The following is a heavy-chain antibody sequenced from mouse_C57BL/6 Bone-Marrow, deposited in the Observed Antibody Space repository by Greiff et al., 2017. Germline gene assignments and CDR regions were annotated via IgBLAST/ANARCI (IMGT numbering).Heavy chain of an antibody. CDR1: GYTFTSYW. CDR3: ASRLWLRPLDY. V-gene: IGHV1-7*01. CDR2: INPSSGYT. Sequence: VHLVESGAELAKPGASVTLSCKASGYTFTSYWMHWVKQRPGQGLEWIGYINPSSGYTKYNQKFKDKATLTADKSSSTAYMQLSSLTYEDSAVYYCASRLWLRPLDYWGQGTTLTVSS. D-gene: IGHD2-2*01. J-gene: IGHJ2*01.